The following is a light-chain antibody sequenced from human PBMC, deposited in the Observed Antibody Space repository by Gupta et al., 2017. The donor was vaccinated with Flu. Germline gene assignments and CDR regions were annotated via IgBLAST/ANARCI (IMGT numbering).Light chain of an antibody. CDR3: QQYDSSSWT. CDR2: KAS. CDR1: QSIGNW. J-gene: IGKJ1*01. V-gene: IGKV1-5*03. Sequence: DIQMTQPPSTLSASVGDRVTITCRASQSIGNWLAWYQQKPGKAPKLLIYKASTLKSGVPSRFSGSGSGTEFTLTISSLQPDDFTTYYCQQYDSSSWTFGQGTKVDI.